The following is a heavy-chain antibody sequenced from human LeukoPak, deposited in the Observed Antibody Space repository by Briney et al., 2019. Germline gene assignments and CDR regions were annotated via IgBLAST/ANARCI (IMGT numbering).Heavy chain of an antibody. V-gene: IGHV1-3*01. Sequence: ASVKVSCKDSGYTFTSYAMHWVRQAPGQRLEWMGWINAGNGNTKYSQKFQGRVTITRDTSASTAYMELSSLRSEDTAVYYCARGGHVLRFLEWLLFFDYWGQGTLVTVSS. CDR1: GYTFTSYA. CDR2: INAGNGNT. J-gene: IGHJ4*02. D-gene: IGHD3-3*01. CDR3: ARGGHVLRFLEWLLFFDY.